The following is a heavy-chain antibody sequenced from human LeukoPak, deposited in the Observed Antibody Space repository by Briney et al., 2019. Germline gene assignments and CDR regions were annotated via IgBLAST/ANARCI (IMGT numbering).Heavy chain of an antibody. D-gene: IGHD2-2*01. CDR2: INQDGSEK. CDR1: GFTFSSYW. V-gene: IGHV3-7*01. Sequence: GGSLRLSCAASGFTFSSYWMSWVRQSPGKGLEWVANINQDGSEKYYVDSVRGRFTISRDNAKSSLYLQMNSLRAEGTAVYYCARVLVVVPDADGDYFDYWGQGTLVTVSS. CDR3: ARVLVVVPDADGDYFDY. J-gene: IGHJ4*02.